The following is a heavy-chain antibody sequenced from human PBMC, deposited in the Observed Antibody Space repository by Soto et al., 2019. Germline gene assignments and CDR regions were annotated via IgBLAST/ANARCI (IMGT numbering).Heavy chain of an antibody. CDR1: GGTFSSYT. V-gene: IGHV1-18*01. D-gene: IGHD2-2*02. J-gene: IGHJ6*02. CDR2: ISAYNGNT. Sequence: ASVKVSCKASGGTFSSYTISWVRQAPGQGLEWMGWISAYNGNTNYAQKLQGRVTMTTDTSTSTAYMELRSLRSDDTAVYYCASELVVPAAIAHSYYYGMHVWGQATTVTAP. CDR3: ASELVVPAAIAHSYYYGMHV.